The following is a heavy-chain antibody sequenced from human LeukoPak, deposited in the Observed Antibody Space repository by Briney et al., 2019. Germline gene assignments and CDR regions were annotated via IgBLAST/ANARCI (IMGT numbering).Heavy chain of an antibody. CDR3: ARADCSSTSCYTPFDY. CDR1: GGTFISYA. V-gene: IGHV1-69*01. J-gene: IGHJ4*02. CDR2: IIPIFGTA. D-gene: IGHD2-2*02. Sequence: SVKVSCKASGGTFISYAISWVRQAPGQGLEWMGGIIPIFGTANYAQKFQGRVTITADESTSTAYMELSSLRSEDTAVYYCARADCSSTSCYTPFDYWGQGTLVTVSS.